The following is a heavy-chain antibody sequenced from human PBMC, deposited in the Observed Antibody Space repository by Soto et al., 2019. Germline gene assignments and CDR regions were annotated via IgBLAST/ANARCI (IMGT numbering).Heavy chain of an antibody. J-gene: IGHJ4*02. CDR3: ARLQWGVRGVHDYYFDY. CDR2: IYYSGST. D-gene: IGHD3-10*01. Sequence: PSETLSLTCTVSGGSISSYYWSWIRQPPGKGLEWIGYIYYSGSTNYNPSLKSRVTISVDTSKNQFSLKLSSVTAADTAVYYCARLQWGVRGVHDYYFDYWGQGTLVTVSS. CDR1: GGSISSYY. V-gene: IGHV4-59*08.